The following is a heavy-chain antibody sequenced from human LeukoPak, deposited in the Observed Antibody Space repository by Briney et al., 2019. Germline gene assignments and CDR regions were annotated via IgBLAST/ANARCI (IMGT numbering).Heavy chain of an antibody. J-gene: IGHJ4*02. Sequence: GGSLRLSCAASGFTFSSYSMTWVRQAPGKGLEWVSSISSSSSSYIYYADSVKGRFTISRDNAKNSLYLQMNSLRAEDTAVYYCARDLGESSGYYYFDYWGQGTLVTVSS. D-gene: IGHD3-22*01. CDR1: GFTFSSYS. V-gene: IGHV3-21*01. CDR2: ISSSSSSYI. CDR3: ARDLGESSGYYYFDY.